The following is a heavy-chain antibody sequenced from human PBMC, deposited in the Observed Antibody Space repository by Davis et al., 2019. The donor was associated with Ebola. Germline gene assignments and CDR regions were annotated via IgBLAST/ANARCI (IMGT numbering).Heavy chain of an antibody. CDR3: ANYGDYDEGGYYYYYYGMDV. D-gene: IGHD4-17*01. V-gene: IGHV3-74*01. CDR1: GFTFSSYW. Sequence: HTAGSLRLSCAASGFTFSSYWMHWVRHAPGQGLVWVSRINSDGSSTSYADSVKGRLTISRDNAKNTLYLQMNSLRAEDTAVYYCANYGDYDEGGYYYYYYGMDVWGKGTTVTVSS. J-gene: IGHJ6*04. CDR2: INSDGSST.